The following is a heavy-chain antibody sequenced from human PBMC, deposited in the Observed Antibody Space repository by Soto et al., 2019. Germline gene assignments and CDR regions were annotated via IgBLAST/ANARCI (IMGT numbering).Heavy chain of an antibody. V-gene: IGHV4-39*01. D-gene: IGHD3-10*01. CDR1: GGSIGSSSYY. CDR2: IYYSGST. J-gene: IGHJ3*02. Sequence: PSETLSLTCTVSGGSIGSSSYYWGWIRQPPGKGLEWIGSIYYSGSTYYNPSLKSRVTISVDTSKNQFSLKLSSVTAADTAVYYCARQGDLFTATVAFDIWGQGTMVTVS. CDR3: ARQGDLFTATVAFDI.